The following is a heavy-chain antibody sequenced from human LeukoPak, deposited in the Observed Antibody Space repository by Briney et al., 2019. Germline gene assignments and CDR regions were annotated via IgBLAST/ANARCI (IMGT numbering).Heavy chain of an antibody. CDR1: GGSISSYY. J-gene: IGHJ4*02. V-gene: IGHV4-59*08. CDR2: IYYSGST. CDR3: ARRGGNRGLDY. Sequence: SETLSLTCTVSGGSISSYYWSWIRQPPGKGLEWIGYIYYSGSTNYNPSLKSRVTISVDTSKNQFSLKLSSVTAADTAVYYCARRGGNRGLDYWGQGTLVTVSS. D-gene: IGHD4-23*01.